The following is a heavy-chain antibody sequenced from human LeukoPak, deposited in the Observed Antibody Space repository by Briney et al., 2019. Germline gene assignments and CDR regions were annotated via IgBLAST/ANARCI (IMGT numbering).Heavy chain of an antibody. V-gene: IGHV3-23*01. D-gene: IGHD5-18*01. CDR2: IISRGVST. CDR1: GFSISGYA. Sequence: PGGALRLSCAASGFSISGYAMSWVRQAPGKGLEWVSGIISRGVSTDYADSVKGRFIISRDNSKNRLFLQMNSLRAEDTAVYYCAKEWMRLSLWGQGTMVTV. CDR3: AKEWMRLSL. J-gene: IGHJ4*02.